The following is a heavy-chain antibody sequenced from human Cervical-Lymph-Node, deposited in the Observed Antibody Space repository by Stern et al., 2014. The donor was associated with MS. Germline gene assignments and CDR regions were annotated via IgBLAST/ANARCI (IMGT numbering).Heavy chain of an antibody. V-gene: IGHV1-69*01. CDR3: ASPGIAVAGRYYYYGMDV. D-gene: IGHD6-19*01. CDR2: IIPIFGTA. CDR1: GGTFSSYA. Sequence: QMQLVQSGAEVKKTGSSVKVSCKASGGTFSSYAISWVRQAPGQGLEWMGGIIPIFGTANYAQKFQGRVTITADESTSTAYMELSSLRSEDTAVYYCASPGIAVAGRYYYYGMDVWGQGTTVTVSS. J-gene: IGHJ6*02.